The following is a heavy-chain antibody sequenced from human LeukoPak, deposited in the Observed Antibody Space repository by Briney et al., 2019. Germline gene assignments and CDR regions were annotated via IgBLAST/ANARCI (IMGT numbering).Heavy chain of an antibody. D-gene: IGHD6-19*01. Sequence: SETLSLTCAVYGGSFSGYYWSWIRQPPGKWLEWIGEINHSGSTNYNPSLKSRVTISVDTSKNQFSLKLSSVTAADTAVYHCASTYSSGRPLPHWGQGTLVTVSS. CDR3: ASTYSSGRPLPH. V-gene: IGHV4-34*01. CDR1: GGSFSGYY. CDR2: INHSGST. J-gene: IGHJ1*01.